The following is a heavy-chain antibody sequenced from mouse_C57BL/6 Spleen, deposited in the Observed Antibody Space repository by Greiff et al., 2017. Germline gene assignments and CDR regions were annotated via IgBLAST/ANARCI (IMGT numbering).Heavy chain of an antibody. D-gene: IGHD1-1*01. V-gene: IGHV1-82*01. CDR2: IYPGDGDT. Sequence: QVQLQQSGPELVKPGASVKISCKASGYAFSSSWMNWVKQRPGKGLEWIGRIYPGDGDTNYNGKFKGKATLTADKSSSTAYMQLSSLTSEDSAVYFCARLSYYGSRGDYWGQGTSVTVSS. CDR3: ARLSYYGSRGDY. CDR1: GYAFSSSW. J-gene: IGHJ4*01.